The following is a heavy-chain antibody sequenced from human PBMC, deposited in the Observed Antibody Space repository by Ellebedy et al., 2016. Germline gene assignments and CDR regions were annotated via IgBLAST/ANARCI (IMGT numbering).Heavy chain of an antibody. J-gene: IGHJ4*02. D-gene: IGHD3-16*01. CDR1: GITFSNYW. CDR3: SREPWGGLRGDY. V-gene: IGHV3-74*01. Sequence: GESLKISCAASGITFSNYWMHWVRPAPGKGLLWVSHITGDGTTTTYADSVKGRFTISRDSFNNMVYLQMNSLRAEDTAAYYCSREPWGGLRGDYWGQGTLVTVSS. CDR2: ITGDGTTT.